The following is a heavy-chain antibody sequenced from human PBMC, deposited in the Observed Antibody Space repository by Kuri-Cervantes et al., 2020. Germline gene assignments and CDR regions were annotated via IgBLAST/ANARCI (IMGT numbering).Heavy chain of an antibody. V-gene: IGHV4-59*12. Sequence: SETLSLTCTVSGGSISRYYWSWIRQPPGKGLEWIGYIYYSGSTNYNPSLKSRVAISVDTSKNQFSLKLSSVTAADTAVYYCARVRPGITMIVVVRRGHNWFDPWGQGTLVTVSS. CDR1: GGSISRYY. J-gene: IGHJ5*02. D-gene: IGHD3-22*01. CDR2: IYYSGST. CDR3: ARVRPGITMIVVVRRGHNWFDP.